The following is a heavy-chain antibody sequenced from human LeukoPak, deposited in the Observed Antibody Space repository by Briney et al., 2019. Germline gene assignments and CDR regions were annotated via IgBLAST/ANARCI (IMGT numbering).Heavy chain of an antibody. CDR2: IYYSGST. CDR3: ARHNPRIDAFDI. J-gene: IGHJ3*02. V-gene: IGHV4-39*01. CDR1: GGSISSSSYY. Sequence: PSETLSLTCTVSGGSISSSSYYWGWIRQPPGKGLEWIGSIYYSGSTYYNPSLKSRVTISVDTSKNQFSLKLSSVTAADTAVYYCARHNPRIDAFDIWGQGTMVTVSS. D-gene: IGHD1-14*01.